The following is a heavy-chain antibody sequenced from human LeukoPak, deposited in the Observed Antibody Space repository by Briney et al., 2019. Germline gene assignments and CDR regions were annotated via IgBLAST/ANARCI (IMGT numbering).Heavy chain of an antibody. CDR2: INPNSGGT. CDR3: ARGGLGIFGVVSNWFDP. J-gene: IGHJ5*02. CDR1: GYTFTGYY. Sequence: ASVKVSCKASGYTFTGYYMHWVRQAPGQGLEWMGWINPNSGGTNYAQKFQGRVTMTRDTSISTAYMELSRLRSDDTAVYYCARGGLGIFGVVSNWFDPWGQGTLVTVSS. D-gene: IGHD3-3*01. V-gene: IGHV1-2*02.